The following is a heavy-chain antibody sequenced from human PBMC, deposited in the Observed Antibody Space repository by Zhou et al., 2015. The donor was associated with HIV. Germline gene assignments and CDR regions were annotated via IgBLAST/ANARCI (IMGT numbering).Heavy chain of an antibody. CDR3: ARDSHRKIETSGGSYYFHYYGMDV. V-gene: IGHV3-53*01. J-gene: IGHJ6*02. Sequence: EVHVVESGGGFTQRGGSLRLSCAASGFTVSSNYMSWVRQAPGKGLEWVSTLYSGGTTYYADSVNGRFIISRDNSKNMVYLQMNSLRAEDTAVYYCARDSHRKIETSGGSYYFHYYGMDVWGPGTSVTVSS. CDR1: GFTVSSNY. CDR2: LYSGGTT. D-gene: IGHD1-26*01.